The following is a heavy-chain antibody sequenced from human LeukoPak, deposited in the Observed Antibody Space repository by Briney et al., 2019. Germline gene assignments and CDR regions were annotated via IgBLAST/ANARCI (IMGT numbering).Heavy chain of an antibody. J-gene: IGHJ6*02. CDR1: GFTFSSYG. CDR2: IWYDGSNK. CDR3: ARDSQWLDYYGMDV. D-gene: IGHD6-19*01. Sequence: GGSLRLSCAASGFTFSSYGMHWVRQAPGKGLEWVAAIWYDGSNKYYADSVKGRFTISRDNSKNTLYLQMNSLRAEDTAVYYCARDSQWLDYYGMDVWGQGTTVTVSS. V-gene: IGHV3-33*01.